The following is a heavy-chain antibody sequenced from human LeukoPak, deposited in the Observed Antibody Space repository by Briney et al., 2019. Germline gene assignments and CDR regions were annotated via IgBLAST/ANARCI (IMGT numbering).Heavy chain of an antibody. J-gene: IGHJ4*02. V-gene: IGHV2-5*01. Sequence: SGPTLATPTQTLTLTCSFSGFSLSTSGAAVGWIRQPPGGALEWLAATDWNDDERYGPSLKIKLTITRDTSKNQVVLTMTNMDPVDTATYYCAHGVVAAGNRHFDYWGQGTLVTVSS. CDR2: TDWNDDE. CDR3: AHGVVAAGNRHFDY. D-gene: IGHD6-25*01. CDR1: GFSLSTSGAA.